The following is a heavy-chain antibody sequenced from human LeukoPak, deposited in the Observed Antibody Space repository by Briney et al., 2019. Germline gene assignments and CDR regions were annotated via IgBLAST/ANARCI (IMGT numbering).Heavy chain of an antibody. CDR3: VKENGLGPNYFDY. Sequence: PGGSLRLSCATSGFPFSSYAMTWVRQAPGEGLEWVSGISGSGGNTYYANSVKGRFTISRDKSRNTVYLQMNSLRVEDTAVYYCVKENGLGPNYFDYWGQGTLVTVSS. V-gene: IGHV3-23*01. CDR2: ISGSGGNT. CDR1: GFPFSSYA. J-gene: IGHJ4*02. D-gene: IGHD2-8*01.